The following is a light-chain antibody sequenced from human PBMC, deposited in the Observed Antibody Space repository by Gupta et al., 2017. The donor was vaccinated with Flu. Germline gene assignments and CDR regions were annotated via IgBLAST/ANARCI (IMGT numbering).Light chain of an antibody. Sequence: GSPGQSITISCTGTSSDVGSYNLVSWYQQHPGKAPKLMIYEGSKRPSGVSNRFSGSKSGNTASLTISGLQAEDEADYYCCSYAGSSTLVFGGGTKLTVL. CDR1: SSDVGSYNL. CDR2: EGS. J-gene: IGLJ2*01. CDR3: CSYAGSSTLV. V-gene: IGLV2-23*01.